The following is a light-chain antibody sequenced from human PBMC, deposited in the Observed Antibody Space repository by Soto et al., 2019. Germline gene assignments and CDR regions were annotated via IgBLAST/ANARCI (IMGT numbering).Light chain of an antibody. CDR3: QLYGNSPP. J-gene: IGKJ5*01. V-gene: IGKV3-20*01. CDR2: TAS. CDR1: HNNGTNS. Sequence: GLTQSTANLSPWPRERVILSFMAVHNNGTNSLAWYQQRPGQAPWLLIYTASNRATGIRDRFSGSASGADFTLTIDRLEPEDFSVYYCQLYGNSPPFGQGTRLEI.